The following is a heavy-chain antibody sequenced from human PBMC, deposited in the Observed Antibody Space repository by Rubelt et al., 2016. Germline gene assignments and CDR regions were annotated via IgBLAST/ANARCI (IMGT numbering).Heavy chain of an antibody. Sequence: GLVWVTHINSDGSSTNYADSVKGRFTISRDNSKNTLYLQMNSLRAEDTAVYYCARDHWTATVPDYWGQGTLVTVSS. CDR3: ARDHWTATVPDY. J-gene: IGHJ4*02. V-gene: IGHV3-74*01. CDR2: INSDGSST. D-gene: IGHD4-17*01.